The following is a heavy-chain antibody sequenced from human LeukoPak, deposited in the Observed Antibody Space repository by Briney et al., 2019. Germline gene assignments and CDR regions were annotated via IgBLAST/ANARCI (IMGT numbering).Heavy chain of an antibody. CDR1: GFTFSSHA. J-gene: IGHJ4*02. D-gene: IGHD3-10*01. CDR2: ISPSGDIT. V-gene: IGHV3-23*01. CDR3: ARGGVDHYGSGTYYLMYYFDH. Sequence: GGSLRLSCAGSGFTFSSHAMDWIRQAPGKGLEWVSGISPSGDITYYADSVKGRFTVSRDDPHNTLYLQMNSVRAEDTAVYFCARGGVDHYGSGTYYLMYYFDHWGQGALVTVSS.